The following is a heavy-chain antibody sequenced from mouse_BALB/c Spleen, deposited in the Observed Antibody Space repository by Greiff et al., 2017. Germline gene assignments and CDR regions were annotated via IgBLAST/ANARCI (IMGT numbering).Heavy chain of an antibody. V-gene: IGHV5-6-3*01. Sequence: EVKLQESGGGLVQPGGSLKLSCAASGFTFSSYGMSWVRQTPDKRLELVATINSNGGSTYYPYSVKGRFTISRDNAKNTLYLQMSSLKSEDTAMYYCARVNGKGFDYWGQGTTLTVSS. D-gene: IGHD2-1*01. CDR2: INSNGGST. J-gene: IGHJ2*01. CDR3: ARVNGKGFDY. CDR1: GFTFSSYG.